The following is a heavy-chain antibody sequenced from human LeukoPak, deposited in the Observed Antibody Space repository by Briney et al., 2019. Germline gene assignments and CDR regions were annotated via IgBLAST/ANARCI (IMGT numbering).Heavy chain of an antibody. D-gene: IGHD2/OR15-2a*01. J-gene: IGHJ4*02. CDR1: GGSFSGYY. CDR2: INHSGST. Sequence: SETLSLTCAVYGGSFSGYYWSWIRQPPGKGLEWIGEINHSGSTNYNPSLKSRVTISVDTSKNQFSLKLSSVTAADTAVYYCASDLFFVDYWGQGTLVTVSS. CDR3: ASDLFFVDY. V-gene: IGHV4-34*01.